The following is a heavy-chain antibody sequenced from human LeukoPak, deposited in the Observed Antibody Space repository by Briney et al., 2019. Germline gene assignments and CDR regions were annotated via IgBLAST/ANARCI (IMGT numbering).Heavy chain of an antibody. CDR1: GGSISSSSYY. CDR2: IYYSGST. Sequence: PSETLSLTCTVSGGSISSSSYYWGWIRQPPGKGLEWIGSIYYSGSTYYNPSLKSRVTISVDTSKNQFSLKLSSVTAADTAVYYCARLAATVDPYFDYWGQGTLVTVSS. CDR3: ARLAATVDPYFDY. V-gene: IGHV4-39*01. D-gene: IGHD4-23*01. J-gene: IGHJ4*02.